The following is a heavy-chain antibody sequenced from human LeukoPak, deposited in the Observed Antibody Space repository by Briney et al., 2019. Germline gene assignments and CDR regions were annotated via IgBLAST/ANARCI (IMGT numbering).Heavy chain of an antibody. V-gene: IGHV4-30-2*01. CDR3: ARGRLRGGYCSSTSCYIGSWFDP. CDR1: GGSISSGGYS. D-gene: IGHD2-2*02. J-gene: IGHJ5*02. Sequence: SETLSLTCAVSGGSISSGGYSWSWIRQPPGKGLEWIGYIYHSGSTYYNPSLKSRVTISVDTSKNQFSLKLSSVTAADTAVYYCARGRLRGGYCSSTSCYIGSWFDPWGQGTLVTVSS. CDR2: IYHSGST.